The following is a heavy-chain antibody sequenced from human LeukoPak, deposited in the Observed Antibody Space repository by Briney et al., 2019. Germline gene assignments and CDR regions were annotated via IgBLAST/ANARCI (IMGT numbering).Heavy chain of an antibody. CDR2: ISYDGSNK. CDR1: GFTFSSYA. J-gene: IGHJ4*02. CDR3: ARGLVVY. Sequence: GGSLRLSCAASGFTFSSYAMHWVRQAPGKGLEWVAVISYDGSNKYYADSVKGRFTISRDNSKNTLYLQMNSLRAEDTAVYYRARGLVVYWGQGTLVTVSS. V-gene: IGHV3-30-3*01.